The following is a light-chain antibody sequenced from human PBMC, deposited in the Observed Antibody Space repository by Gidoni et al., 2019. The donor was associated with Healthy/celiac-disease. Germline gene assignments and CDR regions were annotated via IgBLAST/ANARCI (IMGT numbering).Light chain of an antibody. J-gene: IGKJ1*01. CDR1: QTISTS. Sequence: DIQMTQSPSSLSASVGYRVSITCRASQTISTSLNWYQQKPGKAPKLLIYAASSLQSGVPSRFSGSGSGTDFTLTISRLQPDDFATYYCQQSYSTPRAFGQGTRVEIK. CDR2: AAS. CDR3: QQSYSTPRA. V-gene: IGKV1-39*01.